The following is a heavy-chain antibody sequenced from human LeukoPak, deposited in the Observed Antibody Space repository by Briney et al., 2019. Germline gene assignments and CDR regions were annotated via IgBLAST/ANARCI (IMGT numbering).Heavy chain of an antibody. CDR1: GGTFSSYA. V-gene: IGHV1-69*13. CDR2: IIPIFGTA. D-gene: IGHD5-24*01. J-gene: IGHJ5*02. Sequence: SVKVSCKASGGTFSSYAISWVRQAPGQGLEWMGGIIPIFGTANYAQKFQGRVTITADESTSTAYMELSSLRSEDTAVYYCARVEMATITWFDPRGQGTLVTVSS. CDR3: ARVEMATITWFDP.